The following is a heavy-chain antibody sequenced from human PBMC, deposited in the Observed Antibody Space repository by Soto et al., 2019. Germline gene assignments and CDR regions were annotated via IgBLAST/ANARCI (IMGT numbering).Heavy chain of an antibody. CDR2: IRSKAYGGTT. Sequence: GGSLRLSCTASGFTFGDYAMIWFRQAPGKGLEWVGFIRSKAYGGTTEYAASVKGRFTISRDDSKSIAYLQMNSLKTEDTAVYYCTRVLEDCSSTSCAEYYYYYYMDVWGKGTTVTVSS. CDR1: GFTFGDYA. CDR3: TRVLEDCSSTSCAEYYYYYYMDV. D-gene: IGHD2-2*01. J-gene: IGHJ6*03. V-gene: IGHV3-49*03.